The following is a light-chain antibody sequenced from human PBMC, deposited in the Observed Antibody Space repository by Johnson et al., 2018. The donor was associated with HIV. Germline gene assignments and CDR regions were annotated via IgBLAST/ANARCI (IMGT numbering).Light chain of an antibody. Sequence: QSALTQPPSVSAAPGQKVTIFCSGSSSNIGNNYVSWYQQLPGTAPKLLIYDNNKRPSGIPDRFSGSKSGTSATLGITGLQTGDEADYYCGTWDSSLSAYVVGTGTKVTVL. J-gene: IGLJ1*01. CDR3: GTWDSSLSAYV. V-gene: IGLV1-51*01. CDR1: SSNIGNNY. CDR2: DNN.